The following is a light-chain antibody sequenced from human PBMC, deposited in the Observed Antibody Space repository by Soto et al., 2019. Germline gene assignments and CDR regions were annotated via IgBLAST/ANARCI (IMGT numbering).Light chain of an antibody. Sequence: EIVLTQSPVTLSLSPGQRATLSCRASQSVYNFLAWYQQKPGQAPRLLISDASERATGIPARFSGSGSGTDFTLTISSLEPEDFEIYYCQQSAKWPLTLGGGTKVDIK. CDR1: QSVYNF. CDR3: QQSAKWPLT. CDR2: DAS. J-gene: IGKJ4*01. V-gene: IGKV3-11*01.